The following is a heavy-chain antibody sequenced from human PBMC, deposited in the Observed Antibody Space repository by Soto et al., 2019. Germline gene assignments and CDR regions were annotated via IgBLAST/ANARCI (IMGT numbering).Heavy chain of an antibody. V-gene: IGHV3-30-3*01. CDR2: ISYDGSNK. J-gene: IGHJ6*02. CDR3: ARSKRGYSGYGDYYYYGMDV. D-gene: IGHD5-12*01. CDR1: GFTFSSYA. Sequence: PVGSLRLSCAASGFTFSSYAMHWVRQAPGKGLEWVAVISYDGSNKYYADSVKGRFTISRDNSKNTLYLQMNSLRAEDTAVYYCARSKRGYSGYGDYYYYGMDVWGQGTTVTVSS.